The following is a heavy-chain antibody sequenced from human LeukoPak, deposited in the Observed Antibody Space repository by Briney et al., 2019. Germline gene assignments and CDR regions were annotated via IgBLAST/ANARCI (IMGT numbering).Heavy chain of an antibody. CDR2: IKQGGSKK. J-gene: IGHJ4*02. D-gene: IGHD6-19*01. CDR1: GFPFSSYW. Sequence: GGSLRLSCVASGFPFSSYWMTWVRQAPGKGLEWVANIKQGGSKKSYVDSVKGRFTISRDNAKNSLYLQMDSLRVEDTAFYYCAKDNRRHYTSGPNPDSLHWGQGALVTVSS. CDR3: AKDNRRHYTSGPNPDSLH. V-gene: IGHV3-7*03.